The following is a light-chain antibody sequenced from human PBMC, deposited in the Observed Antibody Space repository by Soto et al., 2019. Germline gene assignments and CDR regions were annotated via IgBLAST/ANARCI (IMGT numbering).Light chain of an antibody. J-gene: IGKJ1*01. V-gene: IGKV1-8*01. Sequence: AIRMTQSPSSLSASTGDRVTITCRASQGISSYLAWYQQKPGKAPKLLIYAASTLQSGVPSRFSGSGSGTDFTLTISCLQSEDFATYYYQQYYSYPRTFGQGTKLDIK. CDR3: QQYYSYPRT. CDR2: AAS. CDR1: QGISSY.